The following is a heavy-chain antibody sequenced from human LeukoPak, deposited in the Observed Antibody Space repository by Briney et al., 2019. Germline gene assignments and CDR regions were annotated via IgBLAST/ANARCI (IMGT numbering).Heavy chain of an antibody. J-gene: IGHJ3*02. CDR3: ALEGMATLDAFDI. CDR1: GGTFSSYT. V-gene: IGHV1-69*02. CDR2: IIPILGIA. D-gene: IGHD5-24*01. Sequence: SVKVSCKASGGTFSSYTISWVRQAPGQGLEWMGRIIPILGIANYAQKFQGRVTITEDKSTSTAYMELSSLRSEDTAVYYCALEGMATLDAFDIWGQGTMVTVSS.